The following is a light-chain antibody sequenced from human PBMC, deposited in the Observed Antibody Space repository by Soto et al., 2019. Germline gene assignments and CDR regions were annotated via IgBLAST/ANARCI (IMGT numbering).Light chain of an antibody. CDR1: SSDVGGYNY. J-gene: IGLJ1*01. CDR3: SSFTNTITRYA. Sequence: QSVLTQPASVSGSPGQSITISCTGTSSDVGGYNYVSWFQHHPGKAPKLIIYEVSYRPSGVSNRFSGSKSGDTASLTISGLQAEDEADYCCSSFTNTITRYAFGTGTRSPS. CDR2: EVS. V-gene: IGLV2-14*01.